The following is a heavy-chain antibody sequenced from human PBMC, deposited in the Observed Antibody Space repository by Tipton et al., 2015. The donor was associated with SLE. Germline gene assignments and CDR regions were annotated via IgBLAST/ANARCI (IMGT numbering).Heavy chain of an antibody. V-gene: IGHV4-59*02. Sequence: TLSLTCTVSGGAVSSNYWSWIRQPPGKGLEWIGYIDYRDITNYNPSLKSRVTMSIETSKNQFSLKLSSVTAADTAVYYCAKDSGTYDFDFWGQGFLVNVSS. D-gene: IGHD1-26*01. CDR3: AKDSGTYDFDF. CDR1: GGAVSSNY. J-gene: IGHJ4*02. CDR2: IDYRDIT.